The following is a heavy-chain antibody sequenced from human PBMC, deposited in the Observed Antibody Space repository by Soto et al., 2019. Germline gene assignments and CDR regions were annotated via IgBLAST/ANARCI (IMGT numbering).Heavy chain of an antibody. CDR2: ISRSGRTI. J-gene: IGHJ6*02. D-gene: IGHD2-8*01. CDR3: ARGTQYCTNGVCYFYYYYYGMDV. Sequence: GAPTLSCAASGFTFRDYYMSPIRQAPGKGLERVSYISRSGRTIYYADSVKGRFTISRDNAENSLYLQMNSLRAEDTAVYYCARGTQYCTNGVCYFYYYYYGMDVWGQGTTVTVSS. CDR1: GFTFRDYY. V-gene: IGHV3-11*01.